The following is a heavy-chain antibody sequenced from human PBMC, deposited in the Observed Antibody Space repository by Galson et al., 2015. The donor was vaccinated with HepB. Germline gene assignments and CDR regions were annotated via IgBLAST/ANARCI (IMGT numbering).Heavy chain of an antibody. V-gene: IGHV3-33*01. CDR3: ARDSMRVTSAARYYYYYMDV. Sequence: SLRLSCAASGFTFSSYGMHWVRQAPGKGLEWVAVIWYDGSNKYYADSVKGRFTISRDNSKNTLYLQMNSLRAEDTAVYYCARDSMRVTSAARYYYYYMDVWGKGTTVTVSS. D-gene: IGHD4-11*01. J-gene: IGHJ6*03. CDR2: IWYDGSNK. CDR1: GFTFSSYG.